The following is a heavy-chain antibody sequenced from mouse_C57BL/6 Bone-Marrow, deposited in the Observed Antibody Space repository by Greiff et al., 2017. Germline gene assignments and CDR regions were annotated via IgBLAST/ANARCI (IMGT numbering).Heavy chain of an antibody. CDR2: IDPETGGT. J-gene: IGHJ4*01. CDR1: GYTFTDYE. V-gene: IGHV1-15*01. Sequence: QVQLKQSGAELVRPGASVTLSCKASGYTFTDYEMHWVKQTPVHGLEWIGAIDPETGGTAYNQKFKGKAIMTADKSSSTAYMELRSLTSEDSAVYYGTRYRLCSYAMDYWGQGTSVTVSS. CDR3: TRYRLCSYAMDY. D-gene: IGHD1-1*02.